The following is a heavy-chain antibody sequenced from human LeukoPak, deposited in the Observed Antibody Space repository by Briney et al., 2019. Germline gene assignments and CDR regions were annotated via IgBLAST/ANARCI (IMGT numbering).Heavy chain of an antibody. Sequence: GGSLRLSCAASGFTFSSYSMNWVRQAPGKGLEWVSSISSSSSYIYYADSVKGRFTISRDNAKNSLYLQMNSLRAEDTAVYYCAKDILQARYCSGGSCYLFDYWGQGTLVTVSS. J-gene: IGHJ4*02. V-gene: IGHV3-21*01. CDR3: AKDILQARYCSGGSCYLFDY. CDR1: GFTFSSYS. D-gene: IGHD2-15*01. CDR2: ISSSSSYI.